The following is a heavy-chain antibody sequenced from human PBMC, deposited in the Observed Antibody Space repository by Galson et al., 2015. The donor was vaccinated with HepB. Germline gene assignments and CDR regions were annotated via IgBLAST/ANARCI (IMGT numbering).Heavy chain of an antibody. V-gene: IGHV1-8*01. CDR1: GYTFTSYD. CDR3: ARGSDYDFWSGYPYYYYYYMDV. J-gene: IGHJ6*03. D-gene: IGHD3-3*01. CDR2: MNPNSGNT. Sequence: SVKVSCKASGYTFTSYDINWVRQATGQGLEWMGWMNPNSGNTGYAQKFQGRVTMTRNTSISTAYMELSSLRSEDTAVYYCARGSDYDFWSGYPYYYYYYMDVWGKGTTVTVSS.